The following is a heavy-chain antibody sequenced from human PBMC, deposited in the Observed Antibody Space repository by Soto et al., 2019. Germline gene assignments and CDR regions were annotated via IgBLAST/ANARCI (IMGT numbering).Heavy chain of an antibody. CDR3: ASTSSYGYGGPDY. CDR1: GYTFTRYY. V-gene: IGHV1-46*01. J-gene: IGHJ4*02. Sequence: ASVKVSCKASGYTFTRYYMHWVRQAPGQGLEWMGIINPSGGSTSYAQKFQGRVTMTRDTSTSTVYMELSSLRSEDTAVYYCASTSSYGYGGPDYWGQGTLVTVS. CDR2: INPSGGST. D-gene: IGHD5-18*01.